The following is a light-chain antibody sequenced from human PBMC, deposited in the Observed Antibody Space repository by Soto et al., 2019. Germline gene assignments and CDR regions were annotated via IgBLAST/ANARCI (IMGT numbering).Light chain of an antibody. J-gene: IGKJ5*01. CDR3: HQSYDIPT. Sequence: DIQMTPSPSSPSASVGGRVTIPCRARQNINSYLNWYQQKPGTAPKLLIYAAYSLQSGVPSRFSGSGSGTDFTLTVSSLPPEDFATYYCHQSYDIPTFGQGTRLEIK. CDR2: AAY. V-gene: IGKV1-39*01. CDR1: QNINSY.